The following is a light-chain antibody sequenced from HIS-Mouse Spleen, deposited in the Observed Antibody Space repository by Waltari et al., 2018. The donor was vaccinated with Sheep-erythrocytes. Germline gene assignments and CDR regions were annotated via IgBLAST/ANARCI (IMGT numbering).Light chain of an antibody. CDR1: SSDVGSYNL. Sequence: QSALTQPASVSGSPGQSITISCTGTSSDVGSYNLVSWYQQHPGKAPKLMIYEGSKRASGVSHRFSGSQSGNTASLTISGLQAEDEADYYCCSYAGSSTPWVFGGGTKLTVL. CDR2: EGS. V-gene: IGLV2-23*01. CDR3: CSYAGSSTPWV. J-gene: IGLJ3*02.